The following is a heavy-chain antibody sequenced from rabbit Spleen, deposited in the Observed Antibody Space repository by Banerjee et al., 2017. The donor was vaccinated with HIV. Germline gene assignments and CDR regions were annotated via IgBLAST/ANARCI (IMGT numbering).Heavy chain of an antibody. CDR1: GFSFSSNYD. J-gene: IGHJ6*01. Sequence: QSLEESGGDLVKPGASLTLTCTASGFSFSSNYDMCWVRQAPGKGLEWIACINAITGKALYASWAKGRYTFSKTSSTTVTLEMTSLTAADTATYFCARDTSSSFSSYGMDLWGPGTLVTVS. D-gene: IGHD1-1*01. CDR3: ARDTSSSFSSYGMDL. CDR2: INAITGKA. V-gene: IGHV1S40*01.